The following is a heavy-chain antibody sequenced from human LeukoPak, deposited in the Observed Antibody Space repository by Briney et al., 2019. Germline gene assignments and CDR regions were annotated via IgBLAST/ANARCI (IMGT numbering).Heavy chain of an antibody. D-gene: IGHD1-7*01. Sequence: GGSLRLSCAASGFTFSSYAMSWVRQAPGKGLEWVSSISGSGGSTYYADSVKGRFTISRDNSRNTLYLQMNSLRGEDTAVYYCAKDREGTTADYFDYWGQGTLVTVSS. CDR1: GFTFSSYA. CDR3: AKDREGTTADYFDY. J-gene: IGHJ4*02. V-gene: IGHV3-23*01. CDR2: ISGSGGST.